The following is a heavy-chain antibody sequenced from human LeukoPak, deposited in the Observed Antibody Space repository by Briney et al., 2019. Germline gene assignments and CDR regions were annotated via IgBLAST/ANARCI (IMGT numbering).Heavy chain of an antibody. D-gene: IGHD3-16*01. Sequence: RASVKVSCKASGYIFINYAIHWVRQAPGQRLEWMGWINGGNGNTKYSQEFQGRVTITRDTSASTAYMELSSLRSEDMAVYYCARSLGEGDSDIGWFNWFDPWGQGTLVTVSS. CDR2: INGGNGNT. J-gene: IGHJ5*02. CDR3: ARSLGEGDSDIGWFNWFDP. CDR1: GYIFINYA. V-gene: IGHV1-3*03.